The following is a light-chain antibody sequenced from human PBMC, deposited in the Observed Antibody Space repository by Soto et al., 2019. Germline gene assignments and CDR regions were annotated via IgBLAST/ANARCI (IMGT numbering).Light chain of an antibody. Sequence: EIVMTQSPATLSVSPGGSATLSCRASQHVSSNFAWYRQKPGQAPTLLIYRASTRAPGVPARFSGSGSGTEFTLTISSLQSEDFAVYFCQQYNKWPYTFGQGTKVEIK. CDR1: QHVSSN. J-gene: IGKJ2*01. CDR2: RAS. V-gene: IGKV3-15*01. CDR3: QQYNKWPYT.